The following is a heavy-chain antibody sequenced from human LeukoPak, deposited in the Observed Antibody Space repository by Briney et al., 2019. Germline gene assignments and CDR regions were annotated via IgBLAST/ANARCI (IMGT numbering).Heavy chain of an antibody. Sequence: SETLSLTCAVYGGSFSGYYWSWIRQPPGKGLEWIGEINHSGSTNYNPSLKSRVTISVDTSKNQFSLKLSSVTAADTAVYYCAGKVRGRYSYDSSGYLYCGAFDIWGQGTMVTVSS. CDR2: INHSGST. J-gene: IGHJ3*02. CDR3: AGKVRGRYSYDSSGYLYCGAFDI. V-gene: IGHV4-34*01. CDR1: GGSFSGYY. D-gene: IGHD3-22*01.